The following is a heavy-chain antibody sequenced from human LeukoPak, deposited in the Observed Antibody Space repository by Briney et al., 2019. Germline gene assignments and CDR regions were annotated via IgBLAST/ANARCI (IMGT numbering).Heavy chain of an antibody. CDR3: ARDQGLLTGYQHVYYFDY. Sequence: GASVKVSCKASGGTFSSYAISWVRQAPGQGLEWMGRIIPILGIANYAQKFQGRVTITADKSTSTAYMELSSLRSEDTAVYYCARDQGLLTGYQHVYYFDYWGQGTLVTVSS. D-gene: IGHD3-9*01. V-gene: IGHV1-69*04. CDR1: GGTFSSYA. J-gene: IGHJ4*02. CDR2: IIPILGIA.